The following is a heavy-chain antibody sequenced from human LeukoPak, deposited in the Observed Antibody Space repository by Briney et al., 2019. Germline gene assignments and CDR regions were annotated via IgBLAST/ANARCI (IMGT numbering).Heavy chain of an antibody. V-gene: IGHV3-9*03. CDR1: GFTFDDYA. D-gene: IGHD3-3*01. J-gene: IGHJ4*02. CDR2: ISWNSGSI. Sequence: GGSLRLSCAASGFTFDDYAMHWVRQAPGKGLEWVSGISWNSGSIGYADSVKGPFTISRDNAKNSLYLQMNSLRAEDMALYYCAKDKDYDFWSGYFDYWGQGTLVTVSS. CDR3: AKDKDYDFWSGYFDY.